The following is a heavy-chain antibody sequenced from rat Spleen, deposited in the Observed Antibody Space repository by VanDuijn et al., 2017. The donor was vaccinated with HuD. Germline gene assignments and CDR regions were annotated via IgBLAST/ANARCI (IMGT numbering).Heavy chain of an antibody. D-gene: IGHD1-5*01. Sequence: EVQLVESGGGLVQPGRSMKLSCAASGFTFSNYHMAWVRQAPTKGLEWVATISYGDSSGHSGTYYRDSVRGRFTISRDDAKSTLSLQMDSLRSENTATYYCATGGTTTGDYWGQGVMVTVSS. CDR1: GFTFSNYH. CDR3: ATGGTTTGDY. CDR2: ISYGDSSGHSGT. V-gene: IGHV5-29*01. J-gene: IGHJ2*01.